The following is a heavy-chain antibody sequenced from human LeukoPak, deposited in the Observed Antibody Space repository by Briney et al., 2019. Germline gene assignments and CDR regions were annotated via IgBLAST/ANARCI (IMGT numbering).Heavy chain of an antibody. V-gene: IGHV4-34*01. CDR1: GGSFSGYY. CDR2: INHSGST. J-gene: IGHJ4*02. CDR3: ARRKATVLDY. D-gene: IGHD4-17*01. Sequence: SETLSLTCAVYGGSFSGYYWSWIRQPPGKGLEWIGEINHSGSTNYNPSLKSRVTISVDTSKNQFSLKLSSVTAADTAVYYCARRKATVLDYWGQGTLVTVSS.